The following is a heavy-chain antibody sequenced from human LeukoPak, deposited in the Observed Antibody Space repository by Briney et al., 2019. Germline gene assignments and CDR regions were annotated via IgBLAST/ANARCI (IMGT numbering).Heavy chain of an antibody. Sequence: PGGSLRLSCAASGFTFSNYAMNWVRQAPGKGLEWVSYISTSSSTISYAASVKGRFTISRDNAKNSLSLQMDSLTAEDTAVYYRARVLGGYYDSGAYYPPGFFDYWGQGTLVTVSS. CDR1: GFTFSNYA. CDR3: ARVLGGYYDSGAYYPPGFFDY. J-gene: IGHJ4*02. D-gene: IGHD3-22*01. V-gene: IGHV3-48*01. CDR2: ISTSSSTI.